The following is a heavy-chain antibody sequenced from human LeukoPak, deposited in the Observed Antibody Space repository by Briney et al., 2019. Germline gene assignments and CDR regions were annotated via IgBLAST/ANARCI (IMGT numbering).Heavy chain of an antibody. CDR3: AKAVAATTTTISYFDY. D-gene: IGHD2-15*01. V-gene: IGHV3-43D*03. CDR2: ISWFGDTT. J-gene: IGHJ4*02. Sequence: PGGSLRLSCAASGFTFDDYAMHWVRQAPGKGLEWVSLISWFGDTTYYADSVKGRFTISRDNSKNSLYLEMNSLRAEDTALYYCAKAVAATTTTISYFDYWGQGTLVTVSS. CDR1: GFTFDDYA.